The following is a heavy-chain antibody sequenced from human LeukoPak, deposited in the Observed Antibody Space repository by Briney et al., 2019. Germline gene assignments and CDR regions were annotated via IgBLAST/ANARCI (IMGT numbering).Heavy chain of an antibody. CDR2: IYYSGST. J-gene: IGHJ4*02. Sequence: PSETLSLTCTVSGGSISSSSYYWGWIRQPPGKGLEWIGSIYYSGSTYYNPSLKSRVTISVDTSKNQFSLKLSSVTAADTAVYYCARDSGNSSSWYGTDYWGQGTLVTVSS. CDR3: ARDSGNSSSWYGTDY. CDR1: GGSISSSSYY. V-gene: IGHV4-39*07. D-gene: IGHD6-13*01.